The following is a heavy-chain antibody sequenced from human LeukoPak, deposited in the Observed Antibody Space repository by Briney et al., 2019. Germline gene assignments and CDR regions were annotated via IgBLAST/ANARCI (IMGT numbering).Heavy chain of an antibody. CDR1: GFTFSDAW. J-gene: IGHJ5*02. V-gene: IGHV3-15*01. CDR2: IKSKTDGGTT. CDR3: TTDGAYNWNDVAWFDP. D-gene: IGHD1-1*01. Sequence: GGSLRLSCAASGFTFSDAWMSWVRQAPGKGLEWVGRIKSKTDGGTTDYAAPVKGRFTISRDDSKNTLYLQMNSLKTEDTAVYYCTTDGAYNWNDVAWFDPWGQGTLVTVSS.